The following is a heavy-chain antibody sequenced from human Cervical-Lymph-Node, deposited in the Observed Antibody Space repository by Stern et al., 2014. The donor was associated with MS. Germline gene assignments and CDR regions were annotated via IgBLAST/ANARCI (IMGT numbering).Heavy chain of an antibody. V-gene: IGHV1-18*04. CDR1: GDTFTRNG. D-gene: IGHD2-8*01. J-gene: IGHJ4*02. CDR2: INANNGDP. CDR3: ARNPPDCSDGVCYIDTYFDH. Sequence: QVQLVESGMEVKKAGASVKVSCKASGDTFTRNGFSWVRQAPGQGLEWLGWINANNGDPHYAERFQGRVTMTTDTSTSTAYMELRSLRSDDTAMYYCARNPPDCSDGVCYIDTYFDHWGQGTLVTVSS.